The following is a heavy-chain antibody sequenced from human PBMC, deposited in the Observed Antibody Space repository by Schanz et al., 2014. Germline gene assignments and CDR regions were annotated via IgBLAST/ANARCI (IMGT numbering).Heavy chain of an antibody. CDR3: AKDGEIWSGYPEYFDS. CDR1: GFTFNSYS. D-gene: IGHD3-3*01. CDR2: ISSTSSSK. Sequence: EVHLVESGGGLVQRGGSLIVSCEGSGFTFNSYSMTWVRQAPGKGLEWISYISSTSSSKDYADSVKGRFSISRDNAKNSLYLQMNSLRDEDTAVYYCAKDGEIWSGYPEYFDSWGQGTLVTVSS. V-gene: IGHV3-48*02. J-gene: IGHJ4*02.